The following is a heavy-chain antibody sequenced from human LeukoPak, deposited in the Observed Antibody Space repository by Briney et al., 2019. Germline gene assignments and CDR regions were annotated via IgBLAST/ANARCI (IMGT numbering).Heavy chain of an antibody. CDR3: GKDPNGDYVGAFDM. Sequence: PGGSLRLSCAASGFTLRSYAMSWVRQAPGKGPQWVSGISASGGRTYYADSVKGRFTISRDTARNTLDLQMDSLRADDTAVYYCGKDPNGDYVGAFDMWGQGTTVTVSS. V-gene: IGHV3-23*01. J-gene: IGHJ3*02. CDR1: GFTLRSYA. CDR2: ISASGGRT. D-gene: IGHD4-17*01.